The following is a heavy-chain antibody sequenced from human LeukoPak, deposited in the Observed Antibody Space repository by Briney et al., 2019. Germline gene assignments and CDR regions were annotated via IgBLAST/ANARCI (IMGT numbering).Heavy chain of an antibody. CDR3: ARGPDYDFWSGYYAQRQGYFDY. J-gene: IGHJ4*02. D-gene: IGHD3-3*01. V-gene: IGHV1-3*03. CDR1: GYTFTSYA. CDR2: INAGNGNT. Sequence: GASVEVSCKASGYTFTSYAMHWVRQAPGQRLEWMGWINAGNGNTKYSQEFQGRVTITRDTSASTAYMELSSLRSEDMAVYYCARGPDYDFWSGYYAQRQGYFDYWGQGTLVTVSS.